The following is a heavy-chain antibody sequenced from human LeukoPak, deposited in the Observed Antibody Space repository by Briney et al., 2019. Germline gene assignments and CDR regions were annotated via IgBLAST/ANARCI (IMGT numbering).Heavy chain of an antibody. CDR3: ALPDSSGYGGFDY. D-gene: IGHD3-22*01. V-gene: IGHV2-70*04. CDR1: GFSLRTSGKR. Sequence: SGPALVKPTQTLTLTCTFSGFSLRTSGKRVSWIRQPPGKALEWLARIDWDDDKFYSTSLKTRLTISKDTSKNQVVLTMTNMDPVDTATYYCALPDSSGYGGFDYWGQGTLVTVPS. CDR2: IDWDDDK. J-gene: IGHJ4*02.